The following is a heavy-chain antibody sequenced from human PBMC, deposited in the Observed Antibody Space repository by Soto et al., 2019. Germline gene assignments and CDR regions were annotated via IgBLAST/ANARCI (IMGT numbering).Heavy chain of an antibody. D-gene: IGHD3-10*01. Sequence: GGSLRLSCAASGFTFSSYWMSWVRQAPGKGLEWVSYISSSSSTIYYADSVKGRFTISRDNAKNSLYLQMNSLRDEDTAVYYCARRYITMVRGFIIPGYYFEYWGKGTLVTSPQ. V-gene: IGHV3-48*02. CDR3: ARRYITMVRGFIIPGYYFEY. CDR1: GFTFSSYW. J-gene: IGHJ4*02. CDR2: ISSSSSTI.